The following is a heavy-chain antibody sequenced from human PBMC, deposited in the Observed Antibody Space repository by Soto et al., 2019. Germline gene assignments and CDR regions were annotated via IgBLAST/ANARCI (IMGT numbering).Heavy chain of an antibody. CDR3: ASYRLVPGIAAAGKWFDP. Sequence: SETLSLTCTVSGGSISSYYWSWIRQPPGKGLEWIGYIYYSGSTNYNPSLKSRVTISVDTSKNQFSLKLSSVTAADTAVYYCASYRLVPGIAAAGKWFDPWGQGTLVTVSS. D-gene: IGHD6-13*01. CDR2: IYYSGST. J-gene: IGHJ5*02. V-gene: IGHV4-59*01. CDR1: GGSISSYY.